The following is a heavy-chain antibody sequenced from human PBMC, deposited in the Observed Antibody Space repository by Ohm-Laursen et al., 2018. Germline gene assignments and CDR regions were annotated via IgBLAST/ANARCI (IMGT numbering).Heavy chain of an antibody. D-gene: IGHD3-16*01. CDR1: GFTFSTYW. Sequence: SLRLSCAAPGFTFSTYWMNWIRQAPGKGLEWVSVLYSGGSTYYADSVKGRFTISRDNSKNTLYLQMNSLRAEDTAVYYCARGYGKLDYWGQGTLVTVSS. J-gene: IGHJ4*02. CDR2: LYSGGST. CDR3: ARGYGKLDY. V-gene: IGHV3-53*01.